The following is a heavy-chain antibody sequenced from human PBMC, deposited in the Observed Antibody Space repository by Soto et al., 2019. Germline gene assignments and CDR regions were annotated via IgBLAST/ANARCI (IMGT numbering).Heavy chain of an antibody. CDR3: ARSESFWSGYSPKDRLGDKLRYFALAY. CDR2: IYYSGST. D-gene: IGHD3-3*01. V-gene: IGHV4-59*01. Sequence: SSETLSLTCTVSGGSISSYYWSWIRQPPGKGLEWIGYIYYSGSTNYNPSLKSRVTISVDTSKNQFSLKLSSVTAADTAVYYCARSESFWSGYSPKDRLGDKLRYFALAYRGQGTLVTVSS. J-gene: IGHJ4*02. CDR1: GGSISSYY.